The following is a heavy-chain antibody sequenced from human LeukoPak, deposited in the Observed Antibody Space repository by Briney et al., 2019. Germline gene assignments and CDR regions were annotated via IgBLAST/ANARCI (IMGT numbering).Heavy chain of an antibody. Sequence: GGSLRLSCAASGFTFSSYGMHWVRQAPGKGLEWVAVISYDGSNKYYADSVKGRFTISRDNSKNTLYLQMNSLRAEDTAVYYCARRGIQLWLRKYAFDIWGQGTMVTVSS. J-gene: IGHJ3*02. V-gene: IGHV3-30*03. CDR3: ARRGIQLWLRKYAFDI. CDR1: GFTFSSYG. D-gene: IGHD5-18*01. CDR2: ISYDGSNK.